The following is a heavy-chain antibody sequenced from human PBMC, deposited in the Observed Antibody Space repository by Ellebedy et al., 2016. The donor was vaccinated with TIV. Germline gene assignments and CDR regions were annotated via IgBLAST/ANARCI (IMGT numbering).Heavy chain of an antibody. Sequence: AASVKVSCKASGGTFSSYAFSWVRQAPGQGLEWMGGIIPIFGTANYAQKFQGRVTIIADESTSTAYMELSSLRSEDTAVYYCASLLYCTTTSCYSAYQRSNWFVPWGQGTLATVSS. CDR2: IIPIFGTA. D-gene: IGHD2-2*01. CDR3: ASLLYCTTTSCYSAYQRSNWFVP. J-gene: IGHJ5*02. CDR1: GGTFSSYA. V-gene: IGHV1-69*13.